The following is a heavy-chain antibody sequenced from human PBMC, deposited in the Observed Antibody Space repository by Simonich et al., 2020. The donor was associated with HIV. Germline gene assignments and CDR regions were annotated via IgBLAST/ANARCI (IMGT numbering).Heavy chain of an antibody. Sequence: QVQLQESGPGLVKPSQTLSLTCTVSGASARSGAYYWSWIRQHPGMGLEWIGNIYYSGNTYYNPSLKSRLSISIDTSRNQFSLKLSSVTAADTAVYYCARGADYNYGYVGFDYWGQGTLVTVSS. CDR1: GASARSGAYY. D-gene: IGHD3-16*01. CDR3: ARGADYNYGYVGFDY. CDR2: IYYSGNT. J-gene: IGHJ4*02. V-gene: IGHV4-31*02.